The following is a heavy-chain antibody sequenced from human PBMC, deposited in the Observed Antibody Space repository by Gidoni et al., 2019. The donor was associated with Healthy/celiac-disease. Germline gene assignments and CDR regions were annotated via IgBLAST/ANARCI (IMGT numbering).Heavy chain of an antibody. V-gene: IGHV1-69*01. Sequence: QVQLVQSGADVKKPGSSVKVSCKASGVTLRSYAISWVRQAPGQGLEWMGGIIPIFDTANYAQKFQGRVTITADESTSTAYMELSSLRSEDTAVYYGARVPSGNSGPEGYYYYGMDVWGQGTTVTVSS. J-gene: IGHJ6*02. D-gene: IGHD5-18*01. CDR1: GVTLRSYA. CDR2: IIPIFDTA. CDR3: ARVPSGNSGPEGYYYYGMDV.